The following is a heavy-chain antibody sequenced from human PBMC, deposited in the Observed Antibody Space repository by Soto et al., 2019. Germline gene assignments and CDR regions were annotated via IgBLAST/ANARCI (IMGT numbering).Heavy chain of an antibody. V-gene: IGHV4-39*01. CDR3: ARHSRPTMIVVVGQYNWFDP. D-gene: IGHD3-22*01. CDR1: GGSISSSSYY. CDR2: SYYSGST. J-gene: IGHJ5*02. Sequence: QLQLQESGPGLVKPSETLSLTCTVSGGSISSSSYYWGWIRQPPGKGLEWIGSSYYSGSTYYNPSLKSRVTISVDTSKNQFSLKLSSVTAADTAVYYCARHSRPTMIVVVGQYNWFDPWGQGTLVTVSS.